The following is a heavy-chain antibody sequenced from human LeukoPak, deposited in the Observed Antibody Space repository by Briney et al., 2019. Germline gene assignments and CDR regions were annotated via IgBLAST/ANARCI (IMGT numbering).Heavy chain of an antibody. D-gene: IGHD2-15*01. V-gene: IGHV3-20*04. CDR2: INWNGGST. CDR3: ARDRRIVVVVPGAFDI. Sequence: GGSLRLSCAASGFTFDDYGMSWVRQAPGKGLEWVSGINWNGGSTGYADSVKGRFTISRDNAKNSLYLQMNSLRAEDTALYYCARDRRIVVVVPGAFDIWGQGTMVTVS. CDR1: GFTFDDYG. J-gene: IGHJ3*02.